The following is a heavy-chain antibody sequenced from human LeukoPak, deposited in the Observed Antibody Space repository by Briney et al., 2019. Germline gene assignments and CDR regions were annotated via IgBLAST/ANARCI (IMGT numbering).Heavy chain of an antibody. CDR1: GGTFSSYA. D-gene: IGHD6-13*01. CDR2: IIPILGIA. Sequence: ASVKVSSKASGGTFSSYAISWVRQAPGQGLEWMGRIIPILGIANYAQKLQGRVTVTADKSTSTAYMELSSLRSEDTAVYYCARDGYSSSWYAYWGQGTLVTVSS. CDR3: ARDGYSSSWYAY. V-gene: IGHV1-69*04. J-gene: IGHJ4*02.